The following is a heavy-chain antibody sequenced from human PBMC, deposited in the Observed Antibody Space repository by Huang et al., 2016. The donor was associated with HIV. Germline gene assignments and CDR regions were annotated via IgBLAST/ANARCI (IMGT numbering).Heavy chain of an antibody. CDR1: GYTFTAYH. Sequence: QVQLVQSGAEVKKPGASVKISCKASGYTFTAYHMHWVRQAPGQGLEWMGMINPSGASTRSEQTVQGRVTMTSDTSTSTVYMELSSLTPEDTAVYYCARALLLFGLGSPLDFWGQGSLVTVSS. CDR3: ARALLLFGLGSPLDF. CDR2: INPSGAST. J-gene: IGHJ4*02. V-gene: IGHV1-46*01. D-gene: IGHD3-10*01.